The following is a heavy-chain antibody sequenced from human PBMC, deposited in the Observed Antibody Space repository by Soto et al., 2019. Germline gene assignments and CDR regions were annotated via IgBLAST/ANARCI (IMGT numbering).Heavy chain of an antibody. CDR3: AKEHWGSFDY. V-gene: IGHV4-59*01. CDR1: GTSISRYY. D-gene: IGHD7-27*01. Sequence: QVQLQESGPGLVKPSETLSLTCTVSGTSISRYYWNWIRQPPGRGLEWIGYISYSGTTNYNPSLKSRVTVSSDTSKNQFLLKLSSVTAADAAVYYCAKEHWGSFDYWGQGALFTVSS. J-gene: IGHJ4*02. CDR2: ISYSGTT.